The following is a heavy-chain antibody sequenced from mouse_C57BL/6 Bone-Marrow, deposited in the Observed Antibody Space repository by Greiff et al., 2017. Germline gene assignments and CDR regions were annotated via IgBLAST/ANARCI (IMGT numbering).Heavy chain of an antibody. J-gene: IGHJ1*03. CDR1: GYTFTSYW. V-gene: IGHV1-61*01. Sequence: QVQLQQPGAELVRPGSSVKLSCKASGYTFTSYWMDWVKQRPGQGLEWIGNIYPSDSETHYNQKFKDKATLTVDKSSSTAYMQRSSLTAEDSAVYYGAGDYDGTGYFDVWGTGTTVTVSS. D-gene: IGHD1-1*01. CDR3: AGDYDGTGYFDV. CDR2: IYPSDSET.